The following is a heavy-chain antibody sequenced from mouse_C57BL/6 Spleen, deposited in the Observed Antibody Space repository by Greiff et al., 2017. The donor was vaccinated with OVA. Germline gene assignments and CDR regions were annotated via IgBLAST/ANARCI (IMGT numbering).Heavy chain of an antibody. D-gene: IGHD1-1*01. J-gene: IGHJ3*01. CDR1: GYTFTGYW. V-gene: IGHV1-9*01. Sequence: QVQLQQSGAELMKPGASVKLSCKATGYTFTGYWIEWVKQRPGHGLEWIGEILPGSGSTNYNEKFKGKATFTADTSSNTAYMQLSSLTTEDSAIYYCAREGSYYGSSYPFAYWGQGTLVTVSA. CDR2: ILPGSGST. CDR3: AREGSYYGSSYPFAY.